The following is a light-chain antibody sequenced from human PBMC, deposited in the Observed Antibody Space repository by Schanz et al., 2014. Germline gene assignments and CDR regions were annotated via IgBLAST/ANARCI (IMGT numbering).Light chain of an antibody. CDR2: GAS. V-gene: IGKV3-15*01. CDR3: QHYNNWPPYT. CDR1: QSVSSN. J-gene: IGKJ2*01. Sequence: EIVMTQSPATLSVSPGERATLSCRARQSVSSNLAWYQQKPGQAPRLLIYGASTRATGIPARFSGSGSGTEFTLTISRLKSEDFAVYYCQHYNNWPPYTFGQGTKVEIK.